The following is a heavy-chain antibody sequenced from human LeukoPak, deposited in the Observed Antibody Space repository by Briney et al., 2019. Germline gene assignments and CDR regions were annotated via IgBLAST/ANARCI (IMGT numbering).Heavy chain of an antibody. CDR3: AKVDVASSGYQVSAFDI. D-gene: IGHD3-22*01. CDR1: GFTFSSYW. V-gene: IGHV3-74*03. Sequence: GGSLRLSCAVSGFTFSSYWMQWVRQAPGKGLVWVSRINSDGSSTTYADSVKGRFTISRDNAKNTLYLQMNSLRAEDTAVYYCAKVDVASSGYQVSAFDIWGQGTMVTVSS. J-gene: IGHJ3*02. CDR2: INSDGSST.